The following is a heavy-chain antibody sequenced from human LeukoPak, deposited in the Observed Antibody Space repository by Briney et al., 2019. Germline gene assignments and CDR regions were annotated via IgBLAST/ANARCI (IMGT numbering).Heavy chain of an antibody. V-gene: IGHV4-39*01. D-gene: IGHD5-18*01. CDR2: IYYSGST. J-gene: IGHJ4*02. CDR1: GGSISSSSYY. CDR3: ASTSAMVYFDY. Sequence: TSETLSLTCTVSGGSISSSSYYWGWIRQPPGKGLEWIGSIYYSGSTYYNPSLKSRVTISVDTSKNQFSLKLSSVTAADTAVYYCASTSAMVYFDYWGQGTLVTVSS.